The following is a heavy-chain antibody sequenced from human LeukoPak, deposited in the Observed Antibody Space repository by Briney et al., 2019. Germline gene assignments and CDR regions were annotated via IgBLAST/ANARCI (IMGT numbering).Heavy chain of an antibody. J-gene: IGHJ4*02. V-gene: IGHV4-61*08. Sequence: SETLSLTCTVSGGSISSGGYYWSWIRQPPGKGLEWIGYIYYSGSTNYNPSLKSRVTISVDTSKNQFSLRLSSVTAADTAVYYCARAPDGYNSEFRYWGQGTLVTVSS. CDR2: IYYSGST. CDR3: ARAPDGYNSEFRY. D-gene: IGHD5-24*01. CDR1: GGSISSGGYY.